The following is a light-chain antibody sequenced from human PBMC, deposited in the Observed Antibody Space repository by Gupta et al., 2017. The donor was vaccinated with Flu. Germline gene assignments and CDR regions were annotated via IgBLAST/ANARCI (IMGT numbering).Light chain of an antibody. Sequence: DILMTQSPATLSVSPVGRATLASRASRSVRTNLAWYKNKPGQAPRLLIYGASTRAMGITARFSGGGSGKDFTLTISSRESEDYADYYCQQYDDWPPWTFGQGTKVDIE. CDR3: QQYDDWPPWT. V-gene: IGKV3-15*01. CDR1: RSVRTN. J-gene: IGKJ1*01. CDR2: GAS.